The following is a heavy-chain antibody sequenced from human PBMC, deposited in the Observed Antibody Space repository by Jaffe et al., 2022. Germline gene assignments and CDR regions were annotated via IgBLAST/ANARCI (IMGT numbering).Heavy chain of an antibody. CDR3: AHISGFYGSGGAYYFDY. J-gene: IGHJ4*02. D-gene: IGHD3-10*01. Sequence: QITLKESGPTLVKPTQTLTLTCTFSGFSLSTSGVGVGWIRQPPGKALEWLALIYWDDDKRYSPSLKSRLTITKDTSKNQVVLTMTNMDPVDTATYYCAHISGFYGSGGAYYFDYWGQGTLVTVSS. CDR2: IYWDDDK. V-gene: IGHV2-5*02. CDR1: GFSLSTSGVG.